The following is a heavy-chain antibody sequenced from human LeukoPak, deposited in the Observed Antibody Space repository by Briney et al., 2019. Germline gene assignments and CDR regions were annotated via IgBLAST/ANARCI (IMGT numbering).Heavy chain of an antibody. CDR3: ARHFYGSGTYYHFDY. CDR1: GGTFSSYA. J-gene: IGHJ4*02. D-gene: IGHD3-10*01. CDR2: IIPIFGTA. V-gene: IGHV1-69*13. Sequence: APVKVSCKASGGTFSSYAISWVRQAPGQGLEWMGGIIPIFGTANYAQKFQGRVTITADESTSTAYMELSSLRSDDTAVYYCARHFYGSGTYYHFDYWGQGTLVTVSS.